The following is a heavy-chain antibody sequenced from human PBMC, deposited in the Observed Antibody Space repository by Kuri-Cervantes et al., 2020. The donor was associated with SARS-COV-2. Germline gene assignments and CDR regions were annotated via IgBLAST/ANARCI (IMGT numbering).Heavy chain of an antibody. Sequence: ESLKISCAVYGGSFSGYYWSWIRQPPGKGLEWIGEINHSGSTNYNPSLKSRVTILADTSKNQFSLKLSSVTAADTAVYYCARGRVYARRIYYYYYGMDVWGQGTTVTVSS. CDR2: INHSGST. J-gene: IGHJ6*02. CDR3: ARGRVYARRIYYYYYGMDV. V-gene: IGHV4-34*01. D-gene: IGHD3-16*01. CDR1: GGSFSGYY.